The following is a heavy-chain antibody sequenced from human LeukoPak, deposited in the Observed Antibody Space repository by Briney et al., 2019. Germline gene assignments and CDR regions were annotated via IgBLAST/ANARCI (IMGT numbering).Heavy chain of an antibody. CDR3: ARVRDGYNDAYDI. D-gene: IGHD5-24*01. Sequence: ASVKVSCKASGYTFTSYGISWVRQAPGQGLEWMGWISVYNGNTNYAQKLQGRVTMTRDTSTSTVYMELSSLKSEDTAVYYCARVRDGYNDAYDIWGQGTMVTVSS. J-gene: IGHJ3*02. CDR2: ISVYNGNT. CDR1: GYTFTSYG. V-gene: IGHV1-18*01.